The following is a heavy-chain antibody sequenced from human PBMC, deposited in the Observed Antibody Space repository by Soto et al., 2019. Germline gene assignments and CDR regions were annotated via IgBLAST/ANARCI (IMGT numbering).Heavy chain of an antibody. CDR3: ARADDYQPPYGMDV. D-gene: IGHD2-2*01. CDR1: GGSISSGGYY. J-gene: IGHJ6*02. CDR2: IYYSGGT. V-gene: IGHV4-31*03. Sequence: QVQLQESGPGLVKPSQTLSLTCTVSGGSISSGGYYWSWIRQHPGKGLEWIGYIYYSGGTYYNPSLKSRVTISVDTSKNQFALKLSSVTAADTAVYYCARADDYQPPYGMDVWGQGTTVTVSS.